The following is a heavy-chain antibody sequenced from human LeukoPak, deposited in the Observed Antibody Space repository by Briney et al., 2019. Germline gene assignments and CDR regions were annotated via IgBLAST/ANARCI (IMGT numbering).Heavy chain of an antibody. D-gene: IGHD6-13*01. CDR2: INPSGGST. CDR1: GYTFTGYY. CDR3: ARDREKRLAAVTTYWLDP. J-gene: IGHJ5*02. V-gene: IGHV1-46*01. Sequence: ASVKVSCKASGYTFTGYYMHWVRQAPGQGLEWMGIINPSGGSTSYAQKFQGRVTMTRDTSTSTVYMELSSLRSEDTAVYYCARDREKRLAAVTTYWLDPWGQGTLVTVSS.